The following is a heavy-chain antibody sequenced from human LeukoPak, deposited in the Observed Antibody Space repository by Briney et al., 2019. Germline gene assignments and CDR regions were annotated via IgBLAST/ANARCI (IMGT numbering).Heavy chain of an antibody. D-gene: IGHD3-3*01. CDR1: GASIRNKF. Sequence: SETLSLTCDVSGASIRNKFWSWLRHPPGKALEWIGYISYTGTTNYNPSLQSRVTISVDTSKNQLSLKLTSMTAADAAVYYCARDTSGYYGRYEHWGQGTLVTVSS. CDR3: ARDTSGYYGRYEH. V-gene: IGHV4-59*01. J-gene: IGHJ4*02. CDR2: ISYTGTT.